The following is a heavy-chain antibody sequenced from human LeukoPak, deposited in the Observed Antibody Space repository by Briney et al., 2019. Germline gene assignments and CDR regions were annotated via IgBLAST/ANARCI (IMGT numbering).Heavy chain of an antibody. D-gene: IGHD4-11*01. Sequence: ASVKVSCKASGGTFSSYAISWVRQAPGQRLECMGRIIPIFGIANYAQKFQGRVTITANKSTSTAYMELSSLRSEDTAVYYCAREADYPNWFDPWGQGTLVTVSS. CDR1: GGTFSSYA. CDR2: IIPIFGIA. J-gene: IGHJ5*02. V-gene: IGHV1-69*04. CDR3: AREADYPNWFDP.